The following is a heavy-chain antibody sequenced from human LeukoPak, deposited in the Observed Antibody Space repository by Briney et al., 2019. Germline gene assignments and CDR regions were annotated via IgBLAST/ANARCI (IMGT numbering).Heavy chain of an antibody. CDR1: GGSFSGFY. CDR3: VSGIGYCSSTSCYNY. V-gene: IGHV4-34*01. D-gene: IGHD2-2*02. CDR2: INHSGST. J-gene: IGHJ4*02. Sequence: SETLSLTCAVYGGSFSGFYWSWIRQPPGKGLEWIGEINHSGSTNYNPSLKSRVTISLDTSKNQFSLKLSSVTAADTAVYYCVSGIGYCSSTSCYNYWGQGTLVTVSS.